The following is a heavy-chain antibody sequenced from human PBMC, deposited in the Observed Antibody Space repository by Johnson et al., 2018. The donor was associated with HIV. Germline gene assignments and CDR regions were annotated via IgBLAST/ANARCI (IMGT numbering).Heavy chain of an antibody. Sequence: VQLVESGGGLVQTGGSLRLSCAASGFTFSSYWMYWVRQAPGKGLVWVSRTNSDGSSTSYADSVKGRVTTYRDNAKNTLFLQMNSLRAEDTAVYYCASLRDAFDIWGQGTMVTVSS. CDR3: ASLRDAFDI. V-gene: IGHV3-74*01. J-gene: IGHJ3*02. CDR2: TNSDGSST. CDR1: GFTFSSYW.